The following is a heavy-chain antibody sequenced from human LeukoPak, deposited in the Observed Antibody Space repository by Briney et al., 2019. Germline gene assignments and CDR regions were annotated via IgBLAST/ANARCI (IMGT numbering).Heavy chain of an antibody. CDR2: ISSDGREE. J-gene: IGHJ4*02. V-gene: IGHV3-30*03. CDR3: RAATKNRGYYFDY. D-gene: IGHD1-14*01. Sequence: GGPLTLPCAASGFTFRIYGMHWLRDAPGEGLECVAVISSDGREEDYADSVRGRLTISSDNSRDTLYMPMSSLGHEDAAVYSCRAATKNRGYYFDYWGQGTPVTVSS. CDR1: GFTFRIYG.